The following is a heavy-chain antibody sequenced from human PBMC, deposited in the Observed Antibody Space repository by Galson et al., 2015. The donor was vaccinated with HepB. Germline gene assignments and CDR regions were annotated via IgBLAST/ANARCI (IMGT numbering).Heavy chain of an antibody. CDR3: ARGQWEGLYYYDRSGYSERGGMDV. J-gene: IGHJ6*02. Sequence: SETLSLTCTVSGGSISSYYWSWIRQPAGKGLEWIGRIYTSGSTNYNPSLKSRVTMSVDTSKNQFSLKLSSVTAADTAVYYCARGQWEGLYYYDRSGYSERGGMDVWGQGTTVTVSS. CDR2: IYTSGST. CDR1: GGSISSYY. V-gene: IGHV4-4*07. D-gene: IGHD3-22*01.